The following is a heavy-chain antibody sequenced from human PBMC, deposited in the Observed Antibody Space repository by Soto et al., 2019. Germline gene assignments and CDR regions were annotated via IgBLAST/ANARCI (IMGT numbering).Heavy chain of an antibody. V-gene: IGHV1-69*13. J-gene: IGHJ4*02. Sequence: SVKVSCKASGYTFTSYDINWVRQAPGNGLEWMGGIIPVLGTANYAQRFQDRVTITADESTSTAYMDLSSLRSEDTAVYYCARVYCSGGSCYGIDYWGQGTLVTVSS. CDR1: GYTFTSYD. D-gene: IGHD2-15*01. CDR2: IIPVLGTA. CDR3: ARVYCSGGSCYGIDY.